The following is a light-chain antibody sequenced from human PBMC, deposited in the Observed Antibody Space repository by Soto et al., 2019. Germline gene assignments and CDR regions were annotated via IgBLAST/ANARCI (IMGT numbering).Light chain of an antibody. Sequence: DIQLTQSPSLLSASIGDRVTITFRASHDISTFLAWYQQKPGKAPKLLIYEASTLQSGVPSRFSGSGSGTEFTLTISSLQSEDFAVYYCQQYNEWPPFTFGQGTRLEIK. CDR3: QQYNEWPPFT. CDR2: EAS. CDR1: HDISTF. J-gene: IGKJ5*01. V-gene: IGKV1-9*01.